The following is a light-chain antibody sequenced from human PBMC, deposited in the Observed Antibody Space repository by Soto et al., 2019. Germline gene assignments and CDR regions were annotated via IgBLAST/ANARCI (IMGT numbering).Light chain of an antibody. Sequence: QSVLTQPASVACPPGHSITISCSGTSHDVVAYNLVSWYQQFPRKGPQLLIYEVRPRPSGVSYRCSGSKSGNTASLTISSLLPEDEAVYFCSSFSASNALVFGGGTKVTVL. J-gene: IGLJ2*01. V-gene: IGLV2-14*01. CDR2: EVR. CDR1: SHDVVAYNL. CDR3: SSFSASNALV.